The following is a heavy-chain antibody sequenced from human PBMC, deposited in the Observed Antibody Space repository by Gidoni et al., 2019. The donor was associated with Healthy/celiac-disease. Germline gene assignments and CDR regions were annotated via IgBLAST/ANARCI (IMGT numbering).Heavy chain of an antibody. CDR1: GFTFSSYA. CDR3: SAGPDY. Sequence: QVQPVESGGVVAQPGRSLSLSCAASGFTFSSYAIHWVRQAPGKGLEWVAVISYDGSNKYYADSVKGRFTISRDNSKNTLYLQMNSLRAEDTAVYYCSAGPDYWGQGTLVTVSS. J-gene: IGHJ4*02. CDR2: ISYDGSNK. V-gene: IGHV3-30-3*01. D-gene: IGHD6-19*01.